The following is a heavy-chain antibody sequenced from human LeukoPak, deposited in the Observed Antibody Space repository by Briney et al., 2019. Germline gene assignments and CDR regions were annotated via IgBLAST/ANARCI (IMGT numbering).Heavy chain of an antibody. CDR2: IYTSGST. CDR1: GGSISSYY. J-gene: IGHJ4*02. D-gene: IGHD3-3*01. CDR3: ARDPGEDDFWSGPTSFDY. Sequence: SETLSLTCTVSGGSISSYYWSWIRQPAGKGLEWIGRIYTSGSTNYNPSLKRRVTMSVDTSKNQFSLKLSSVTAADTAVYYCARDPGEDDFWSGPTSFDYWGQGTLVTVSS. V-gene: IGHV4-4*07.